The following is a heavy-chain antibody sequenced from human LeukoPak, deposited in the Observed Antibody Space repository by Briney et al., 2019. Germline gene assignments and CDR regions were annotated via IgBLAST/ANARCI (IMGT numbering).Heavy chain of an antibody. CDR1: GFTFSSYS. J-gene: IGHJ4*02. CDR2: ISGSGGST. D-gene: IGHD6-19*01. V-gene: IGHV3-23*01. CDR3: AKDRWEQWLSGY. Sequence: GGSLGLSCAASGFTFSSYSMNWVRQAPGKGLEWVSAISGSGGSTYYAGSVKGRFTISRGNSKNTLYLQMNSLRAEDTAVYYCAKDRWEQWLSGYWGQGTLVTVSS.